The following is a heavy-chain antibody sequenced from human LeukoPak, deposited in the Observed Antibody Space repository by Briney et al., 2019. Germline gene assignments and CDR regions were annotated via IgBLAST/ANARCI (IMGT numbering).Heavy chain of an antibody. Sequence: GGSLRLSCAASGFTFSSYAMTWVRQAPGKGLEWGSTISGSGDIIYYADSVKGRFTISRDNPKNTLYLQMNSLRADDTALYYCARDYYGDTPDYWGQGTLVTVSS. J-gene: IGHJ4*02. D-gene: IGHD4-17*01. V-gene: IGHV3-23*01. CDR2: ISGSGDII. CDR3: ARDYYGDTPDY. CDR1: GFTFSSYA.